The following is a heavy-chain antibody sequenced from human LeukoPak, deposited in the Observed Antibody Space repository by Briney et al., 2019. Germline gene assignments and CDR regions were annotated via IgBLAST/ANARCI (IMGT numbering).Heavy chain of an antibody. V-gene: IGHV3-33*01. D-gene: IGHD2-2*01. Sequence: PGGSLRLSCAASGFTFSSYGMHWVRQAPGKGLEWVAVIWYDGSNKYYADSVKGRFTISRDNSKNTLYLQMNSLRAEDTAVYYCARDGEYCSSTSCSYLFDYWGQGTLVTASS. CDR3: ARDGEYCSSTSCSYLFDY. CDR1: GFTFSSYG. CDR2: IWYDGSNK. J-gene: IGHJ4*02.